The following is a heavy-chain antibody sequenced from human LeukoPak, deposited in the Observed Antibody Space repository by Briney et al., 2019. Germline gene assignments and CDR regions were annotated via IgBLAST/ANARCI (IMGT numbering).Heavy chain of an antibody. CDR1: GGSISSGDYY. J-gene: IGHJ4*02. Sequence: SQTLSLTCTVSGGSISSGDYYWSWIRQPPGKGLEWIGYIYYSGSTYYNPSLKSRVTISVDTSKNQFSLRLSSVTAADTAVYYCARTYDYVWGSYRYTFDYWGQGTLVTVSS. CDR3: ARTYDYVWGSYRYTFDY. D-gene: IGHD3-16*02. V-gene: IGHV4-30-4*08. CDR2: IYYSGST.